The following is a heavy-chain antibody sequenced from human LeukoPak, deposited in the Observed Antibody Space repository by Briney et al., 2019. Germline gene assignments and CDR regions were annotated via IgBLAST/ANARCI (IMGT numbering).Heavy chain of an antibody. V-gene: IGHV1-8*03. CDR3: ARSPPYYDRRFFDY. CDR2: MNPNSGNT. CDR1: GYTFTSYD. Sequence: GASVKVSCKASGYTFTSYDINWVRQATGQGLEWMGWMNPNSGNTGYAQKFQGRVTITRNTSISTAYMELSSLRSEDTAVYYCARSPPYYDRRFFDYWGQGTLVTVSS. J-gene: IGHJ4*02. D-gene: IGHD3-22*01.